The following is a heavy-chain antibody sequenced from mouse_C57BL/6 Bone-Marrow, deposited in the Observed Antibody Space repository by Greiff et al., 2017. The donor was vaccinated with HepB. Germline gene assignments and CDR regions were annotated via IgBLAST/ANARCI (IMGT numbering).Heavy chain of an antibody. CDR3: TSLYGSSYEWYFDV. J-gene: IGHJ1*03. CDR2: IRNKANNHAT. Sequence: EVMLVESGGGLVQPGGSMKLSCAASGFTFSDAWMDWVRQSPEKGLEWVAEIRNKANNHATYYAESVKGRFTISRDDSKSSVYLQMNSLRAEDTGIYYCTSLYGSSYEWYFDVWGTGTTVTVSS. V-gene: IGHV6-6*01. CDR1: GFTFSDAW. D-gene: IGHD1-1*01.